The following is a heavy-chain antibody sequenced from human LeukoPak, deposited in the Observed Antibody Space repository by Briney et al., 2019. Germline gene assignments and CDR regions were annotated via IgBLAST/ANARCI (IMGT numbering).Heavy chain of an antibody. Sequence: ASVKVSCKASGYTFTSYGISWVRQAPGQGLEWMGWISAYNGNTNYAQKLQGRVTMTTDTSTSTAYMELSRLRSDDTAVYYCARSRNRESAAAGSGYWGQGTLVTVSS. V-gene: IGHV1-18*01. CDR2: ISAYNGNT. CDR3: ARSRNRESAAAGSGY. CDR1: GYTFTSYG. J-gene: IGHJ4*02. D-gene: IGHD6-13*01.